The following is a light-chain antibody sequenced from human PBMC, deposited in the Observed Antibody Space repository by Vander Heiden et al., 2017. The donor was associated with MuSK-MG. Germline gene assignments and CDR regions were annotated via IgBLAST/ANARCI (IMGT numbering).Light chain of an antibody. Sequence: SSELTQPPSLSVSPGQTATIRCSGDFLVATYVTWYQQKPGQSPILLNYQDKKRPSGMSERFSGTNSGNTATLTISGTQAVDEAAYYCEAWDRATVIFGGGTELTVL. CDR1: FLVATY. V-gene: IGLV3-1*01. CDR2: QDK. J-gene: IGLJ2*01. CDR3: EAWDRATVI.